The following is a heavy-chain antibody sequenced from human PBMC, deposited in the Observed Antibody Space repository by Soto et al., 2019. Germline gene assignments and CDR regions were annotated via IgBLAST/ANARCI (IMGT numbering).Heavy chain of an antibody. V-gene: IGHV4-30-4*01. Sequence: SETLSLTCTVSGGSISSGDYYWSWIRQPPGKGLEWIGYIYYSGSTYYNPSLKSRVTISVDTSKNQFSLKLSSVTAADTAVYYCARGARYCSGGSCYDDAFDIWGQGTMVTVSS. D-gene: IGHD2-15*01. J-gene: IGHJ3*02. CDR1: GGSISSGDYY. CDR2: IYYSGST. CDR3: ARGARYCSGGSCYDDAFDI.